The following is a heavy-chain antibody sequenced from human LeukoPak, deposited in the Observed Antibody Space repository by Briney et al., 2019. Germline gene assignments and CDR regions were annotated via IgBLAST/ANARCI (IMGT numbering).Heavy chain of an antibody. V-gene: IGHV3-33*07. CDR3: ARIAYSSSSEADY. CDR1: GFTFSSYG. D-gene: IGHD6-6*01. J-gene: IGHJ4*02. CDR2: IRYDGGNK. Sequence: GGSLRLSCAASGFTFSSYGMYWVRQAPGKGLEWVAFIRYDGGNKYYADSVKGRFTISRDNAKNSLYLQMNSLRAEDTAVYYCARIAYSSSSEADYWGQGTLVTVSS.